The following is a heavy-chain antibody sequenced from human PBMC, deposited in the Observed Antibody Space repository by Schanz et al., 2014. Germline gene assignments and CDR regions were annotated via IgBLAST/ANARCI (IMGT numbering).Heavy chain of an antibody. D-gene: IGHD1-1*01. V-gene: IGHV3-7*01. CDR3: ARGRVLES. Sequence: VQLVDSGGGLVKPGGSLRLSCAASGFTFSDYWMSWVRQAPGKGLEWVANIKKDGSEKYYVDSVKGRFTISRDNAKNSLFLQMNSLRPEDTAVYYCARGRVLESWGQGTLVTVSS. CDR2: IKKDGSEK. CDR1: GFTFSDYW. J-gene: IGHJ5*02.